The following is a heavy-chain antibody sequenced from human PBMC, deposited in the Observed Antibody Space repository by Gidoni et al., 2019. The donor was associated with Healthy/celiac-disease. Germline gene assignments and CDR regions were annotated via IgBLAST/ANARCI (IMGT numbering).Heavy chain of an antibody. Sequence: EVQLLESGGGLVQPGGSLRLSCAASGFTFSSYAMSWVRQAPGQGLECVSAISGRGGSTYYADSGKGRFTSSRDNSKNTLYLQMNSLRAEDTAVYYCAKGHPDFDYWGQGTLVTVSS. CDR3: AKGHPDFDY. J-gene: IGHJ4*02. V-gene: IGHV3-23*01. CDR2: ISGRGGST. CDR1: GFTFSSYA.